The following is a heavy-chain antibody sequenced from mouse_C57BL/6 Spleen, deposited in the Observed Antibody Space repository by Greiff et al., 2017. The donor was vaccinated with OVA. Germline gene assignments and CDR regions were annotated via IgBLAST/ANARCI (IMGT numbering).Heavy chain of an antibody. D-gene: IGHD1-1*01. J-gene: IGHJ1*03. CDR1: GYTFTDYE. Sequence: QVQLQQSGAELVRPGASVTLSCKASGYTFTDYEMHWVKQTPVHGLEWIGAIDPETGGTAYNQKFKGKAILTADKSSSTAYMELRSLTSEDSAVYYCTRRGTFYGSSYGYFDVWGTGTTVTVSS. CDR2: IDPETGGT. CDR3: TRRGTFYGSSYGYFDV. V-gene: IGHV1-15*01.